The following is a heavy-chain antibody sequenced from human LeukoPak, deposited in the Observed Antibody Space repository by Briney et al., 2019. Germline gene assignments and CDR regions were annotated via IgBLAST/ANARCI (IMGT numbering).Heavy chain of an antibody. J-gene: IGHJ3*02. CDR1: GGSISSSSYY. CDR3: ARVGSTVTVAFDI. CDR2: VYYSGST. V-gene: IGHV4-39*01. D-gene: IGHD1-26*01. Sequence: SETLSLTCTVSGGSISSSSYYWGWIRQPPGKGLEWIGNVYYSGSTYYNPSLKSRVTISVDTSKNQFSLKLSSVTAADTAVYYCARVGSTVTVAFDIWGQGTVVTVSS.